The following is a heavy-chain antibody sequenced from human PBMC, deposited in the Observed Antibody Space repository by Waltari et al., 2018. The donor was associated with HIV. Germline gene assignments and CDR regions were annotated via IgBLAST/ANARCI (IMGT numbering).Heavy chain of an antibody. CDR1: GCTFSSYW. CDR3: ARDVAGRGGY. V-gene: IGHV3-74*01. J-gene: IGHJ4*01. CDR2: IDTYGSTT. D-gene: IGHD3-3*01. Sequence: EVQLVESGGDLVQPGGSLRLSCAASGCTFSSYWMHWVRQAPGKGLVCVSRIDTYGSTTTYADSVKGRFTISRDNAKNILYLQMNSLRVEDTAVYYCARDVAGRGGYWGHGTLVSVSS.